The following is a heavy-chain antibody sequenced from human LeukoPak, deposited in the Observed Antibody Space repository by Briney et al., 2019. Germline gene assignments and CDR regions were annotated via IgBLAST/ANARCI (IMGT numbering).Heavy chain of an antibody. CDR2: IYHSGST. J-gene: IGHJ6*03. CDR3: ASFGYCYLYYYYYMDV. Sequence: SETMSLTCTVYGYSMSSGYYWGWIRQPPGKGLEWIGSIYHSGSTYHNPCLKGRVTISVDTSKNQFSLRLSSVTAADTAVYYCASFGYCYLYYYYYMDVWGKGTTVTVSS. D-gene: IGHD5-18*01. CDR1: GYSMSSGYY. V-gene: IGHV4-38-2*02.